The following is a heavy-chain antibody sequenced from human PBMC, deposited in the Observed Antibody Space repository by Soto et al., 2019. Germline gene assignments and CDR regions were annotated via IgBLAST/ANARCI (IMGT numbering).Heavy chain of an antibody. CDR1: GYTFSTYG. J-gene: IGHJ5*02. CDR2: IGADNGDT. V-gene: IGHV1-18*01. D-gene: IGHD3-3*01. CDR3: ARDWTGAEGFDP. Sequence: QVQLVQSGAEVKKPGASVKVSCKASGYTFSTYGFSWVRQAPGQGLEWMGWIGADNGDTSYAQNFQGRVTMTTDTSTTRSYMELRSLTSDDTAVYVCARDWTGAEGFDPWGQGTLVTVSS.